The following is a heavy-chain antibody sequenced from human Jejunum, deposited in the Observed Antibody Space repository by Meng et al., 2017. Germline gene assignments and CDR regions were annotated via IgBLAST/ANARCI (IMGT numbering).Heavy chain of an antibody. V-gene: IGHV4-39*01. CDR3: ARSFWNYYYIDY. CDR2: MYYSGGT. D-gene: IGHD3-3*01. CDR1: GAAMNSFDDY. Sequence: QLQESGPGLVKPSATLSLTCTFSGAAMNSFDDYWAWLRRAPGKEVQWIGSMYYSGGTYYNPSLKSRVTISVDASKNQFSLKLSSVTAADTAVYYCARSFWNYYYIDYWGQGALVTVSS. J-gene: IGHJ4*02.